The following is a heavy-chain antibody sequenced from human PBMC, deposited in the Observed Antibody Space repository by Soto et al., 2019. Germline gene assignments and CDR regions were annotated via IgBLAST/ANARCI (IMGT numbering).Heavy chain of an antibody. V-gene: IGHV4-34*01. CDR3: AREYGGNSGTFDY. CDR2: INHSGST. D-gene: IGHD2-21*02. CDR1: GGSFSGYY. J-gene: IGHJ4*02. Sequence: QVQLQQWGAGLLKTSETLSLTCAVYGGSFSGYYWSWIRQPPGKGLEWIGEINHSGSTNYNPSLKSRVTISVDTSKNQYSLKLSSVTAADTAVYYCAREYGGNSGTFDYWGQGTLVTVSS.